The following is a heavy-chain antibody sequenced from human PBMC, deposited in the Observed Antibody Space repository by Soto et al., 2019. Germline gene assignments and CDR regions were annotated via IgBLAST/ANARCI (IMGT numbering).Heavy chain of an antibody. Sequence: ASVKVSCKASGYTFTSYGISWVRQAPGQGLEWMGWISAYNGNTNYAQKLQGRVTMTTDTSTSTAYMELRSLRSDDTAVYYCARSIHSLNIVVVSAAYAQYYFDDWGQGTLVTVSS. CDR1: GYTFTSYG. D-gene: IGHD2-2*01. J-gene: IGHJ4*02. CDR2: ISAYNGNT. V-gene: IGHV1-18*01. CDR3: ARSIHSLNIVVVSAAYAQYYFDD.